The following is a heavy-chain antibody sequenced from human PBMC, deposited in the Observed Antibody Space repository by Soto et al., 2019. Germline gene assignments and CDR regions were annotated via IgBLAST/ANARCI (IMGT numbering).Heavy chain of an antibody. CDR2: IIPILGIA. CDR1: VGTFSSYT. J-gene: IGHJ4*02. D-gene: IGHD2-2*01. CDR3: ARDHCSCTSCYYLDY. Sequence: QVQLVQSGAEVKKPRSSVKVSCKASVGTFSSYTISWVRQAPGQGLEWMGRIIPILGIANYAQNFQGRVTITEDKSTSTDYTEQRSLRSEDMAVYYCARDHCSCTSCYYLDYLGQGPMVAVSS. V-gene: IGHV1-69*08.